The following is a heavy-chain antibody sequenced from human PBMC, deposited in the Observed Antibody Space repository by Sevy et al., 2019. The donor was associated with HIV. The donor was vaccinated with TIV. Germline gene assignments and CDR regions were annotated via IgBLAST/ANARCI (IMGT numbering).Heavy chain of an antibody. D-gene: IGHD6-6*01. CDR3: ARDAGDGEDGNDAVDI. J-gene: IGHJ3*02. Sequence: GGSLRLSCAASGFTFSSYGMHWVRQAPGKGLEWVAVIWYDGSNKYYADSVKGRFTISRGNSKNTLYLQMNSLRAEDTTVYYCARDAGDGEDGNDAVDIWGQGTMVTVSS. CDR1: GFTFSSYG. V-gene: IGHV3-33*01. CDR2: IWYDGSNK.